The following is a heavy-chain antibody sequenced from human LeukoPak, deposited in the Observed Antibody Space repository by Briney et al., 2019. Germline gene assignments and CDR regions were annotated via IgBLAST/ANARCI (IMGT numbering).Heavy chain of an antibody. J-gene: IGHJ5*02. CDR2: IYVDGRTT. V-gene: IGHV3-74*01. CDR3: IRDFRSADL. Sequence: GGSLRLSCAASGFTFSSYSMNWVRQAPGKGLVWVSRIYVDGRTTNYADSVKGRFTISRDNAKNTVYLEMNSLSVEDTATYYCIRDFRSADLWGQGTLVTVTS. CDR1: GFTFSSYS.